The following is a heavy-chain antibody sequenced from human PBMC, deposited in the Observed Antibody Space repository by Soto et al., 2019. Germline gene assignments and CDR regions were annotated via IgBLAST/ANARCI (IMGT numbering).Heavy chain of an antibody. CDR2: INAGDGKT. V-gene: IGHV1-3*01. Sequence: SVKASCKASGSNLTNYPMQWVRQAPGQSLEWMGWINAGDGKTQYSQKFQERVNMTRDTSATIAYMELRSLTCDCTAVCCSPRRDWLETLGQGTLVTVSS. CDR1: GSNLTNYP. J-gene: IGHJ5*02. CDR3: PRRDWLET.